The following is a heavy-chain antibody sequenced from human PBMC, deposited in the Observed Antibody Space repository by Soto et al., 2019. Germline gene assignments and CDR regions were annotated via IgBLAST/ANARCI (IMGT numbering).Heavy chain of an antibody. CDR2: IKSKTDGGTT. Sequence: GGSLRLSCAASGFTFSNAWMNWVRQAPGKGLEWVGRIKSKTDGGTTDYAAPVKGRFTISRDDSKNTLYLQMNSLETEDTAVYYCTTYHYDILTGYYLFDYWGQGTLVTVSS. J-gene: IGHJ4*02. CDR3: TTYHYDILTGYYLFDY. V-gene: IGHV3-15*07. CDR1: GFTFSNAW. D-gene: IGHD3-9*01.